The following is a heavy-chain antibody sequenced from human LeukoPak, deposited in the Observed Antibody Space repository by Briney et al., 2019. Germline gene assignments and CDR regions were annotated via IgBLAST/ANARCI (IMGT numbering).Heavy chain of an antibody. CDR1: GFTFSSYS. V-gene: IGHV3-23*01. J-gene: IGHJ5*02. D-gene: IGHD1-1*01. Sequence: PGGSLRLSCAASGFTFSSYSMSWVRQAPGKGPEWVSAISGSGGSTYYADSVKGRLTISRDNSKNTLYLQMNSLRAEDTAVYYCAKDLVRRTTTWGQGTLVTVSS. CDR3: AKDLVRRTTT. CDR2: ISGSGGST.